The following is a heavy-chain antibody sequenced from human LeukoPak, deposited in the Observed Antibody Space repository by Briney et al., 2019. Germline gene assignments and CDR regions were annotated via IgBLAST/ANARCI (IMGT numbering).Heavy chain of an antibody. D-gene: IGHD5-24*01. CDR3: ARHRTTDGFPFDY. Sequence: SETLSLTCTVSDGCITGYYWSWIRQPPGKELEWIGYVYYNGNTNYSPSLKSRVTISVDMSENQFSLKLTSVTAADTAVYYCARHRTTDGFPFDYWGQGTLVTVSS. J-gene: IGHJ4*02. V-gene: IGHV4-59*08. CDR1: DGCITGYY. CDR2: VYYNGNT.